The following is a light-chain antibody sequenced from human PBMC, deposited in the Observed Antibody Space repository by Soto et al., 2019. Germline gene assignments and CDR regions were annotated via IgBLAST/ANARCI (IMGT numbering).Light chain of an antibody. CDR1: QGISSY. CDR3: QQLNSYPIT. J-gene: IGKJ5*01. CDR2: AAS. Sequence: IQFTQSPSFLSASVGDRVTITCRASQGISSYLAWYQQKPGKAPKLLIYAASTLQSGVPSRFSGSGSGTEFTLTISSLQPEDFATYYCQQLNSYPITFGQGTRLEIK. V-gene: IGKV1-9*01.